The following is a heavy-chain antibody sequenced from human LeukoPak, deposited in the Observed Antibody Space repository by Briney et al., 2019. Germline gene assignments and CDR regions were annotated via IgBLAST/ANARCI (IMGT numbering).Heavy chain of an antibody. Sequence: GGYLRLYCDSSGFTFSSYAMSWVRQPPAQGLEWVSTIVDTGDGTFCADSVRGRFTISRDSSKNTLYLQMNSLRADDTAVYYCAKERGHPLPNYHMDVWGKGTTVTVSS. J-gene: IGHJ6*03. V-gene: IGHV3-23*01. D-gene: IGHD4/OR15-4a*01. CDR1: GFTFSSYA. CDR2: IVDTGDGT. CDR3: AKERGHPLPNYHMDV.